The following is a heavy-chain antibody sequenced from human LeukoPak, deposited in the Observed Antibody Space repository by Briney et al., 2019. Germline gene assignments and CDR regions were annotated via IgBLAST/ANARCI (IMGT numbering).Heavy chain of an antibody. CDR3: ARDFVTQYSSGWYDY. CDR1: GFTFSSYS. Sequence: PGGSLRLYCAASGFTFSSYSMNWVRQAPGKGLEWVSSISSSSSYIYYADSVKGRFTISRDNAKNSLYLQMNSLRAEDTAVYYCARDFVTQYSSGWYDYWGQGTLVTVSS. CDR2: ISSSSSYI. V-gene: IGHV3-21*01. D-gene: IGHD6-19*01. J-gene: IGHJ4*02.